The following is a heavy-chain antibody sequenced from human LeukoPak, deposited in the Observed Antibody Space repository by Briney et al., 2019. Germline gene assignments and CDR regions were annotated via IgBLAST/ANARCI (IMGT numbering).Heavy chain of an antibody. Sequence: GGSLRLSCAASGFTFSSYEMNWVRQAPGKGLEWVSGINWNGGRAGHADSVKGRFTISRDNAKNSLFLQMNSLRAEDTALYYCVRDRGGTYMYFQHWGQGTLVTVSS. J-gene: IGHJ1*01. D-gene: IGHD1-26*01. CDR3: VRDRGGTYMYFQH. V-gene: IGHV3-20*04. CDR2: INWNGGRA. CDR1: GFTFSSYE.